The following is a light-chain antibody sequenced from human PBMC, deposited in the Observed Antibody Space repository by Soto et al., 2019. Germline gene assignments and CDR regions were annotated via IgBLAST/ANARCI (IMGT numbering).Light chain of an antibody. CDR1: SSDVGGHNY. J-gene: IGLJ1*01. CDR3: QSYDSSLSGSRV. V-gene: IGLV2-8*01. Sequence: QSALTQPPSASGSLGQSVTISCTGTSSDVGGHNYVSWYQQNPGKAPTVIIYEVNKRPSGVPGRFSGSKSGNTASLTVSGLQAEDETDYYCQSYDSSLSGSRVFGTGTKLTVL. CDR2: EVN.